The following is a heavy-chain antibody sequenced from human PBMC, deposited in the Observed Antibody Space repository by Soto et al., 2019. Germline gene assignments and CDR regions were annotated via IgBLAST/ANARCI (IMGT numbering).Heavy chain of an antibody. Sequence: AGGSLRLSCEASGFNFGDYYMSWVRQAPGKGLEWVSFVSSTGSYTKYSDSVGGRFTVSRDNGKNSLHLQLNSLRVEDTAVYYCARLRVGVNWYFDLWGRGTLVTVSS. CDR2: VSSTGSYT. CDR1: GFNFGDYY. V-gene: IGHV3-11*06. D-gene: IGHD1-26*01. CDR3: ARLRVGVNWYFDL. J-gene: IGHJ2*01.